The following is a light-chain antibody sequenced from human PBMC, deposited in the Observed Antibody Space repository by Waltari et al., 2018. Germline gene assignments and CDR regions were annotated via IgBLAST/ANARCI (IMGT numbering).Light chain of an antibody. CDR1: QSVGSN. CDR3: QQYNNWPPNT. J-gene: IGKJ4*01. Sequence: EIVMTQSPATLSVSPGARGTLSCRASQSVGSNLAGYQQKPGQHPRLLIYGASTRATGIPARFSGSGSGTEFTLTISSLQSEDFAVYYCQQYNNWPPNTFGGGTKVEIK. CDR2: GAS. V-gene: IGKV3-15*01.